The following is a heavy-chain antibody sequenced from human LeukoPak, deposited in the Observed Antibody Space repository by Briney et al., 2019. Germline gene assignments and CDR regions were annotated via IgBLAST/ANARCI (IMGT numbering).Heavy chain of an antibody. V-gene: IGHV4-59*08. Sequence: SETLSLTCTVSGGSISSYYWSWIRQPPRKGLEWIGYIYYSGSTNYNPSLKSRVTISVDTSKNQFSLKLSSVTAADTAVYYCARLNHYYYGMDVWGQGTTVTVSS. CDR2: IYYSGST. CDR3: ARLNHYYYGMDV. CDR1: GGSISSYY. J-gene: IGHJ6*02.